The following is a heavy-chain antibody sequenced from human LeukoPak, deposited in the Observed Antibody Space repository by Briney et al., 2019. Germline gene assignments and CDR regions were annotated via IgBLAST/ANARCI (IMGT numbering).Heavy chain of an antibody. D-gene: IGHD1-26*01. Sequence: GGSLRLSCAASGFTFSDYYMSWIRQAPGKGLEWVSYIGSSGRTIYYADSVKGRFTISRDNAKNSLYLQMNSLRAEDTAVYFCARDLSVGAKPDLGFDYWGQGTLVTVSS. CDR1: GFTFSDYY. J-gene: IGHJ4*02. CDR3: ARDLSVGAKPDLGFDY. V-gene: IGHV3-11*04. CDR2: IGSSGRTI.